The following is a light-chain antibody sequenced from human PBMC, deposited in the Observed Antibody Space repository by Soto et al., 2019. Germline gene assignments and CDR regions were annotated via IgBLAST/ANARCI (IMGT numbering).Light chain of an antibody. CDR3: SSYLDSCNYV. CDR1: SSDLAIYNY. V-gene: IGLV2-14*01. J-gene: IGLJ1*01. Sequence: QSALTQPASVSGSPGQSITISCTGTSSDLAIYNYVSWYQQQPGKAPKLMIYQVTNRPSGVSNRFSGSRSGNTASLTISGLQAEDESDYYYSSYLDSCNYVCGTGTKVTV. CDR2: QVT.